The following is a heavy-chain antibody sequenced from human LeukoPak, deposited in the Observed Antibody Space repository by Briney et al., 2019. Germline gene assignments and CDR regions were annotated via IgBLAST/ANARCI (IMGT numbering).Heavy chain of an antibody. Sequence: SETLSLTCTVSGGSISSYYWSWIRQPPGKGLEWIGYIYYSGSTNYNPSLKSRVTISVDTPKNQFSLELSSVTAADTAVYYCARGGIYYDFWSGLYYYYYMDVWGKGTTVTVSS. J-gene: IGHJ6*03. D-gene: IGHD3-3*01. CDR3: ARGGIYYDFWSGLYYYYYMDV. V-gene: IGHV4-59*01. CDR1: GGSISSYY. CDR2: IYYSGST.